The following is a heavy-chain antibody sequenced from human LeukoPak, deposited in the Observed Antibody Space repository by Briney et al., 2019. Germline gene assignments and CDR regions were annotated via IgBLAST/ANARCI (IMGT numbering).Heavy chain of an antibody. Sequence: SETLSLTCAVYGGSFSGYHWSWIRQPPGKGLEWTGEINHSGSTNYNPSLRSRVTISVDTSKNQFSLKLSSVTAADTAVYFCARGNYDYFDSWGQGTLVTVSS. D-gene: IGHD1-7*01. CDR2: INHSGST. J-gene: IGHJ4*02. V-gene: IGHV4-34*01. CDR3: ARGNYDYFDS. CDR1: GGSFSGYH.